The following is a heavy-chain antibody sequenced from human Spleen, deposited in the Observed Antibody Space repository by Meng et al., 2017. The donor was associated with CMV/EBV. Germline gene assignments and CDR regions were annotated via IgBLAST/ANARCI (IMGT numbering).Heavy chain of an antibody. CDR2: ISAYNGNT. CDR3: AREVMATGGTSSVDY. CDR1: GYTLTSYG. J-gene: IGHJ4*02. V-gene: IGHV1-18*01. D-gene: IGHD5-24*01. Sequence: GYTLTSYGVSWVRQAPGQGLEWMAWISAYNGNTYYAQKFRGRVTMTTDTSTSTAYMELRSLRSDDTAVYYCAREVMATGGTSSVDYWGQGTLVTVSS.